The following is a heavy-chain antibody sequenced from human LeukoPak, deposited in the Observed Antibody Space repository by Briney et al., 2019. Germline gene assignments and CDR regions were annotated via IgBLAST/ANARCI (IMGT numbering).Heavy chain of an antibody. Sequence: EASVKVSCKASGYTFTGYYMHWVRQAPGQGLEWMGWINPNSGGTNYAQKFQGRVTMTRDTSISTAYMELSRLRSDDTAVYYCARDEGSGESELLFAFDIWGQGTIVTVSS. J-gene: IGHJ3*02. CDR2: INPNSGGT. CDR1: GYTFTGYY. D-gene: IGHD1-26*01. V-gene: IGHV1-2*02. CDR3: ARDEGSGESELLFAFDI.